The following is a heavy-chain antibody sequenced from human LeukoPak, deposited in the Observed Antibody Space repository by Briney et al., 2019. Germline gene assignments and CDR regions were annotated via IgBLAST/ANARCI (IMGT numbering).Heavy chain of an antibody. CDR2: ISSRSSYI. V-gene: IGHV3-21*01. D-gene: IGHD5-12*01. CDR1: GFTFSSYS. Sequence: GGSLRLSCAASGFTFSSYSMNWVRQAPGKGLEWVSSISSRSSYIYYADSVKGRFTISRDNAKNSLYLQMNSLRAEDTAVYYCARGRVATEDAFDIWGQGTMVTVSS. CDR3: ARGRVATEDAFDI. J-gene: IGHJ3*02.